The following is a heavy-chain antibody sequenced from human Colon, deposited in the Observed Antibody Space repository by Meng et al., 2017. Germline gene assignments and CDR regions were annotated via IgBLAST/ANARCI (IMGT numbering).Heavy chain of an antibody. CDR2: IYYSGST. CDR1: GGSISSGDYY. V-gene: IGHV4-30-4*01. Sequence: QGGLQESGPVLVKPSQTLSLTCTVSGGSISSGDYYWSWIRQPPGKGLEWIGYIYYSGSTYYNPSLKSRVTISVDTSKNQFSLKLSSVTAADTAVYYCARGYYDSSGYGYWYFDLWGRGTLVTVSS. J-gene: IGHJ2*01. CDR3: ARGYYDSSGYGYWYFDL. D-gene: IGHD3-22*01.